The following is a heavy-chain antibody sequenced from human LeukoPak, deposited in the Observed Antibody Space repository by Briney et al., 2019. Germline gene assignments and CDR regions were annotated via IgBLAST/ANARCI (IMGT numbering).Heavy chain of an antibody. J-gene: IGHJ2*01. D-gene: IGHD2-21*01. CDR1: GFTFSSYA. Sequence: GGSLRLSCAASGFTFSSYAMHWVRQAPGKGLEWVTFMSYEGSEIYYADSVKGRFTISRDNSKNTLYLQMNSVRVDDTALYYCAKAAWFANVEGYFDLWGRGTPVTVSS. CDR2: MSYEGSEI. V-gene: IGHV3-30*04. CDR3: AKAAWFANVEGYFDL.